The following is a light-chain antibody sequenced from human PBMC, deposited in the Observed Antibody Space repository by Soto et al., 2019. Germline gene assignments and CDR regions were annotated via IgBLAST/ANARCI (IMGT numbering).Light chain of an antibody. J-gene: IGLJ2*01. CDR3: SSYTASDTL. CDR1: SSDVGGYNY. V-gene: IGLV2-14*03. Sequence: QSALTQPASVSGSPGQSIAISCTGTSSDVGGYNYVSWYQQHPGKAPKLLLFEVSNRPSGVSTRFSGSKSGNTASLTISGLQAEDEADYYCSSYTASDTLFGGGTKVTVL. CDR2: EVS.